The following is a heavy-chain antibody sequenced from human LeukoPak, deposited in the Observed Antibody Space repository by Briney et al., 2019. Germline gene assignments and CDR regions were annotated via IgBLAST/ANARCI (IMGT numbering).Heavy chain of an antibody. CDR3: VRLSKGRYFDYIFDY. V-gene: IGHV4-39*01. Sequence: SETLSLTCTVSGGSISKTENYCGWLRQPPGKGLEWIANVYYSASTYCSPSLRSRVTMSVDTSKNQFSQKRSSVTATDTAVYFCVRLSKGRYFDYIFDYWGQGTLVTVSS. D-gene: IGHD3-9*01. J-gene: IGHJ4*02. CDR1: GGSISKTENY. CDR2: VYYSAST.